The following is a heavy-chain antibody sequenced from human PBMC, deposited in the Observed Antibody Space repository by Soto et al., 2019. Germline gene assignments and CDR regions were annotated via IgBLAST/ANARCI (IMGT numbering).Heavy chain of an antibody. CDR1: GGTFSSYA. Sequence: QVQLVQSGAEVKKPGSSVMVSCKASGGTFSSYAISWVRQAPGQGLEWMGGIIPIFGTANYAQKFQGRDTITADESTSTAYMELSSLRSEDTAVYYCARLGTPYYSSSWGNWFDPWGQGTLVTVSS. V-gene: IGHV1-69*01. CDR3: ARLGTPYYSSSWGNWFDP. D-gene: IGHD6-13*01. CDR2: IIPIFGTA. J-gene: IGHJ5*02.